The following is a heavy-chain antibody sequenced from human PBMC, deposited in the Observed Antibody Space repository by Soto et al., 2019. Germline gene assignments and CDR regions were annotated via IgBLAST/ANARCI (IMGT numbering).Heavy chain of an antibody. J-gene: IGHJ4*02. D-gene: IGHD7-27*01. V-gene: IGHV3-21*01. CDR3: ARAGLDGDDY. CDR2: ISSSSSYI. CDR1: GFTFSSYS. Sequence: EVQLVESGGGLVKPGGSLRLSCAASGFTFSSYSMNWVRQAPGKGLEWVSSISSSSSYIYYADSVKGRFTISRDNAKNSLYLQMSSLRAEDTAVDYCARAGLDGDDYWGQGTLVTVSS.